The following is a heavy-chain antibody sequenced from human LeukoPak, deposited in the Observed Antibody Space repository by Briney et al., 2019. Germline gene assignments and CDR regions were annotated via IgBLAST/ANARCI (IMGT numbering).Heavy chain of an antibody. CDR2: IYHSGST. D-gene: IGHD6-6*01. CDR1: GYSISSGYY. J-gene: IGHJ6*03. Sequence: SETLSLTCTVSGYSISSGYYWGWIRQPPGKGLEWVGSIYHSGSTYYNPSLKSRVTISVDTSKNQFSLKLSSVTAANTAVYYCAGYSSSSVRYYYMDVWGKGTTVTVS. CDR3: AGYSSSSVRYYYMDV. V-gene: IGHV4-38-2*02.